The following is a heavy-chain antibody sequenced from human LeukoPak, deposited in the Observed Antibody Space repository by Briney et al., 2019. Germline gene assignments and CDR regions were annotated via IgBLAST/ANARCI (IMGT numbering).Heavy chain of an antibody. CDR2: IWYDGSNK. CDR3: ERVGPLEDYFDY. J-gene: IGHJ4*02. CDR1: GFTFSSYG. V-gene: IGHV3-33*08. D-gene: IGHD3-3*01. Sequence: PGGSLRLSCAASGFTFSSYGMHWVRQAPGKGLEWVAVIWYDGSNKYYADSVKGRFTISRDNSKNTLYLQMNSLRAEDTAVYYCERVGPLEDYFDYWGQGTLVTVSS.